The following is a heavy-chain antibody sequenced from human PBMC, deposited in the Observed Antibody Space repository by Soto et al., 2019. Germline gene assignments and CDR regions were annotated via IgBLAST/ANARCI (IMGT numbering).Heavy chain of an antibody. CDR1: GFTFSTYA. D-gene: IGHD3-10*01. J-gene: IGHJ4*02. Sequence: GGSVRLSCAASGFTFSTYAMSWVRQAPGKGLDWISAIINTGVRTYYADSVKGRFTISRDNSKNTVYLKMNSLRAEDTAVYYCVKEHGDSLIDYWGQGTLVTVSA. CDR3: VKEHGDSLIDY. CDR2: IINTGVRT. V-gene: IGHV3-23*01.